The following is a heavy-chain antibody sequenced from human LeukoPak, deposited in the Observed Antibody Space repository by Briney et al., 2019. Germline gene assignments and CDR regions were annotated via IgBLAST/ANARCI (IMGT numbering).Heavy chain of an antibody. J-gene: IGHJ6*02. V-gene: IGHV4-34*01. CDR3: ARGLLYGMDV. CDR1: GGSFSGYY. CDR2: INHSGST. Sequence: SETLSLTCAVYGGSFSGYYWSWIRQPPGKGLEWTGEINHSGSTNYNPSLKSRVTISVDTSKNQFSLKLSSVTAADTAVYYCARGLLYGMDVWGQGTTVTVSS.